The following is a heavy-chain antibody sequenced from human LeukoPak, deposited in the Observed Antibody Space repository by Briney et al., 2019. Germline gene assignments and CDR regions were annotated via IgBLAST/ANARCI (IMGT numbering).Heavy chain of an antibody. CDR1: GGSISSYY. D-gene: IGHD3-22*01. J-gene: IGHJ4*02. V-gene: IGHV4-4*07. Sequence: SETLSLTCTVSGGSISSYYWSWIRQPAGKGLEWIGHIYTSGSTNYNPSLKSRVTMSVDTSKNQFSLKLSSVTAADTAVYYCARRDAYDSSGTLFDYWGQGTLVTVSS. CDR2: IYTSGST. CDR3: ARRDAYDSSGTLFDY.